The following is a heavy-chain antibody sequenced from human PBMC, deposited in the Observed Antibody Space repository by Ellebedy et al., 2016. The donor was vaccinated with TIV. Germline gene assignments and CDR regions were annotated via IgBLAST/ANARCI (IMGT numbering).Heavy chain of an antibody. D-gene: IGHD3-16*01. Sequence: MPSETLSLTCTVSGGSISRSSHYRGWIRQPPGKGLEGIGALYYSGSSNYNPSLTILVTISVDTSKNQFSLRLNSVTAADTAVYYCARLDSVGGSYDPDSQHWYFDLWGRGTLVTVSS. J-gene: IGHJ2*01. CDR2: LYYSGSS. CDR3: ARLDSVGGSYDPDSQHWYFDL. CDR1: GGSISRSSHY. V-gene: IGHV4-39*01.